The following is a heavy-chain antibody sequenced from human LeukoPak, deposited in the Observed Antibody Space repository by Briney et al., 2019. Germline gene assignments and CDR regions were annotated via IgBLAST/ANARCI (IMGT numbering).Heavy chain of an antibody. Sequence: GGSLRLSCAASGFTFSSYSMNWVRQAPGKGLEWVAVIWYDGSNKYYADSVKGRFTISRDNSKNTLYLQMNSLRAEDTAVYYCAKSSSSGYYGDPYDYFDYWGQGTLVTVSS. CDR2: IWYDGSNK. CDR1: GFTFSSYS. V-gene: IGHV3-33*06. D-gene: IGHD3-22*01. CDR3: AKSSSSGYYGDPYDYFDY. J-gene: IGHJ4*02.